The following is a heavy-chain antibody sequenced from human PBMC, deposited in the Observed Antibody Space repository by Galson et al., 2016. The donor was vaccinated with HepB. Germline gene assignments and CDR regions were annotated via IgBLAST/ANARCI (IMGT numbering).Heavy chain of an antibody. Sequence: SLRLSCAASGFTFRTYWMNWVRQAPGRGLEWVANIKQDGSEKYYVDSVKGRFTISRDNAKNSLYLQMKSLRAEDTAVYYCARSPRLAYYYYAMDVWGQGTTVAVSS. CDR1: GFTFRTYW. CDR2: IKQDGSEK. D-gene: IGHD6-25*01. J-gene: IGHJ6*02. CDR3: ARSPRLAYYYYAMDV. V-gene: IGHV3-7*01.